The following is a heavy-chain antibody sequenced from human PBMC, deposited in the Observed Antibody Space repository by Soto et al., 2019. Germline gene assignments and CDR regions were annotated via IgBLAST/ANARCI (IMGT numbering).Heavy chain of an antibody. J-gene: IGHJ4*02. CDR3: ARGRKLGYSGYDFFDY. D-gene: IGHD5-12*01. CDR2: TYYSGST. V-gene: IGHV4-31*03. CDR1: GGSISSGGYY. Sequence: QVQLQESGPGLVKPSQTLSLTCTVSGGSISSGGYYWSWIRQHPGKGLEWIGYTYYSGSTYYNPSLKSRVTISVDTSKNQFSLKLSSVTAADTAVYYCARGRKLGYSGYDFFDYWGQGTLVTVSS.